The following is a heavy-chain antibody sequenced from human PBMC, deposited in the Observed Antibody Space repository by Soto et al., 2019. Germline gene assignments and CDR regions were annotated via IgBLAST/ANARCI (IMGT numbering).Heavy chain of an antibody. CDR3: ARDIYYYGSGSYYMGYFDY. J-gene: IGHJ4*02. V-gene: IGHV3-48*01. D-gene: IGHD3-10*01. Sequence: SGGSLRLSCAASGFTFSSYSMNWVRQAPWKGLEWVSYISSSSSTIYYADSVKGRFTISRDNAKNSLYLQMNSLRAEDTAVYYCARDIYYYGSGSYYMGYFDYWGQGTLVTVSS. CDR2: ISSSSSTI. CDR1: GFTFSSYS.